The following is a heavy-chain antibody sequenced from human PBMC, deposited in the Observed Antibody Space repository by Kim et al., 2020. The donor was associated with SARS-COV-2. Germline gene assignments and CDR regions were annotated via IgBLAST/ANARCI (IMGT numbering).Heavy chain of an antibody. CDR3: AREKGYCSGGSCYVGYNWFDP. J-gene: IGHJ5*02. CDR2: IIPIFGTA. Sequence: SVKVSCKASGGTFSSYAISWVRQAPGQGLEWMGGIIPIFGTANYAQKFQGRVTITADESTSTAYMELSSLRSEDTAVYYCAREKGYCSGGSCYVGYNWFDPWGQGTLVTVSS. D-gene: IGHD2-15*01. V-gene: IGHV1-69*13. CDR1: GGTFSSYA.